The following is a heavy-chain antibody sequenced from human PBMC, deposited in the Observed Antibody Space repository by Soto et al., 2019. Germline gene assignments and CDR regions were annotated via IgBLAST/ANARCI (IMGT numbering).Heavy chain of an antibody. Sequence: ASVKVSCKASGYTFTSYAMHWVRQAPGQRLEWMGWINAGNGNTKYSQKFQGRVTITRDTSASTAYMELSSLRSEGTAVYYCARAITIFGVVIMAHGDWFDPWGQGTLVTVSS. CDR3: ARAITIFGVVIMAHGDWFDP. J-gene: IGHJ5*02. D-gene: IGHD3-3*01. V-gene: IGHV1-3*01. CDR2: INAGNGNT. CDR1: GYTFTSYA.